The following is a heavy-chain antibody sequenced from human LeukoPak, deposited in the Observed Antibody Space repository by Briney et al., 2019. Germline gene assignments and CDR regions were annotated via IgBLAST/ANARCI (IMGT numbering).Heavy chain of an antibody. J-gene: IGHJ3*02. Sequence: SETLSLTCAVYGGSFSGYYWSWIRQPPGKGLEWIGYIYYSGSTNYNPSLKSRVTISVDTSKNQFSLKLSSVTAADTAVYFCAREDTAMVRTAFDIWGQGTMVTVSS. CDR1: GGSFSGYY. V-gene: IGHV4-59*01. CDR2: IYYSGST. CDR3: AREDTAMVRTAFDI. D-gene: IGHD5-18*01.